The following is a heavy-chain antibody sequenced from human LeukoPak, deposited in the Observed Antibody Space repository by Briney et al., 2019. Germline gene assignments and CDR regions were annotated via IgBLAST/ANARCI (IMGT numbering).Heavy chain of an antibody. CDR3: ARAPPRYDILTA. Sequence: ASVKVSCKASGYTFTGYYMHWVRQAPGQGLEWMGIINPSGGSTSYAQKFQGRVTMTRDTSTSTVYMELSSLRSEDTAVYYCARAPPRYDILTAWGQGTLVTVSS. V-gene: IGHV1-46*01. CDR1: GYTFTGYY. D-gene: IGHD3-9*01. J-gene: IGHJ5*02. CDR2: INPSGGST.